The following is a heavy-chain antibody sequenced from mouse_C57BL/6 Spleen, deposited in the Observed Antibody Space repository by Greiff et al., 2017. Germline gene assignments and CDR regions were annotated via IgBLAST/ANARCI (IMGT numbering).Heavy chain of an antibody. V-gene: IGHV3-5*01. CDR2: IYYSGTI. D-gene: IGHD2-3*01. CDR3: ARDGYYGGYAMDY. Sequence: EVKVVESGPGLVKPSQTVFLTCTVTGISITTGNYRWSWIRQFPGNKLEWIGYIYYSGTITSNPSLTSRTTITRDTPKNQFFLEMNSLTAEDTATYYCARDGYYGGYAMDYWGQGTSVTVSS. J-gene: IGHJ4*01. CDR1: GISITTGNYR.